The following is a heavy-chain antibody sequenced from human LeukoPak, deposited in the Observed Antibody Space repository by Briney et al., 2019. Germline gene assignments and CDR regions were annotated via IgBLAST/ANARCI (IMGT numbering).Heavy chain of an antibody. D-gene: IGHD3-22*01. Sequence: PGGSLRLSCAASGFTFSTYGMHWVRQAPGKGLEWVAFIRYGGSYNYADSVKGRFTISRDSSKNTLYLQMNSLRPEDTAVYYCAKDREISSGYHYFDYWGQGTLVTVSS. J-gene: IGHJ4*02. CDR1: GFTFSTYG. CDR3: AKDREISSGYHYFDY. CDR2: IRYGGSY. V-gene: IGHV3-30*02.